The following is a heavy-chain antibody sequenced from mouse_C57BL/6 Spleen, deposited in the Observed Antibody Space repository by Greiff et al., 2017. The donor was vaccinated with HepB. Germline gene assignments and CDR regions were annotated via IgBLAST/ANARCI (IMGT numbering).Heavy chain of an antibody. V-gene: IGHV1-50*01. CDR3: ARFGDGYPYYAMDY. CDR2: IDPSDSYT. D-gene: IGHD2-3*01. Sequence: VQLQQPGAELVKPGASVKLSCKASGYTFTSYWMQWVKQRPGQGLEWIGEIDPSDSYTNYNQKFKGKATLTVDTSSSTAYMQLSSLTSEDSTVYYCARFGDGYPYYAMDYWGQGTSVTVSS. J-gene: IGHJ4*01. CDR1: GYTFTSYW.